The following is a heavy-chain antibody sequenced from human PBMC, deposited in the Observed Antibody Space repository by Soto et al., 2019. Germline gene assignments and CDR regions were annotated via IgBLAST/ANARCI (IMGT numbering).Heavy chain of an antibody. V-gene: IGHV3-21*01. J-gene: IGHJ4*02. CDR2: ISSTSSYI. CDR1: GFIFSDYS. CDR3: ARGYYDRSGYFFEY. D-gene: IGHD3-22*01. Sequence: EVQLMESGGGLVKPGGSLRLSCAASGFIFSDYSMNWVRQAAGKGLEWVSSISSTSSYIYYADSLKGRFTISRDNAKKSLYLQMNRLRVEDAAVYYCARGYYDRSGYFFEYWGQGTLVTVSS.